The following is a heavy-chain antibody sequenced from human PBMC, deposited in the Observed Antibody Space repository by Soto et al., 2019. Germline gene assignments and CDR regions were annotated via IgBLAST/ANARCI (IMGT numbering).Heavy chain of an antibody. CDR3: ARGGRGYEFAY. V-gene: IGHV3-64*01. Sequence: EVQLVESGGGLVQPGGSLRLSCAASGFTFSRYAMHWVRQAPGKGLEYVSPISSNGGSTYYANSVKGRFTISRDNSKTTLYLEMGSLRPEDTAVYYCARGGRGYEFAYWGQGTLVTVSS. CDR2: ISSNGGST. J-gene: IGHJ4*02. CDR1: GFTFSRYA. D-gene: IGHD5-12*01.